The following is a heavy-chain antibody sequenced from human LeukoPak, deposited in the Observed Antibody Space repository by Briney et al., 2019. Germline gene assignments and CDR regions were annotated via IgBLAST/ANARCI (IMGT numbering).Heavy chain of an antibody. CDR2: IYTSGST. V-gene: IGHV4-4*07. CDR1: GGSISSYY. D-gene: IGHD3-3*01. CDR3: ARVRYDFWSGYPDDAFDI. J-gene: IGHJ3*02. Sequence: SETLSLTCTVSGGSISSYYWSWIRQPAGKGLEWIGRIYTSGSTNYNPSLKSRVTMSVDTSRNQFSLKLSSVTAADTAVYYCARVRYDFWSGYPDDAFDIWGQGTMVTVSS.